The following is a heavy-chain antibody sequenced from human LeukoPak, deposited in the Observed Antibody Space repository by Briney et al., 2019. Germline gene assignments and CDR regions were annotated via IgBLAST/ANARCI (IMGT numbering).Heavy chain of an antibody. CDR1: GFTFSSYA. V-gene: IGHV3-21*01. CDR2: ISSSSSYI. D-gene: IGHD2-2*02. Sequence: PGGSLRLSCAASGFTFSSYAMNWVRQAPGKGLEWISSISSSSSYIYYADSVKGRFTISRDNAKNSLYLQMNSLKTEDTAVYYCARGIGYCTTTSCYIEYWGQGTQVAVSS. CDR3: ARGIGYCTTTSCYIEY. J-gene: IGHJ4*02.